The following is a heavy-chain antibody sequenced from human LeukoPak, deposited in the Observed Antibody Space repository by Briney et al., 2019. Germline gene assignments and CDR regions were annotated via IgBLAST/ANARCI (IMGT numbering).Heavy chain of an antibody. J-gene: IGHJ4*02. V-gene: IGHV4-59*01. Sequence: SETLSLTCTVSGVSMSSMYWSWIRQPPGKGLEWIGYIHYTGSTNYNPSLKSRISMSVDTSKSQLSLRLTSVTAADTALYYCARGGWSLDYWGQGTLVAVSS. CDR2: IHYTGST. D-gene: IGHD6-19*01. CDR3: ARGGWSLDY. CDR1: GVSMSSMY.